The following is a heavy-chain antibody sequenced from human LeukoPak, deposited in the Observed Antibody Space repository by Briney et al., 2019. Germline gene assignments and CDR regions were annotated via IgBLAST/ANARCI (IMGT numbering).Heavy chain of an antibody. CDR1: GYTFTGYY. V-gene: IGHV1-2*02. CDR3: ARGWYCSSTSCLDP. Sequence: GASVKVSCKACGYTFTGYYMHWVRQAPGQGLEWMGWINPNSGGTNYAQKFQGRVTMTRDTSISTAYMELSRLRSDDTAVYYCARGWYCSSTSCLDPWGQGTLVTVSS. J-gene: IGHJ5*02. CDR2: INPNSGGT. D-gene: IGHD2-2*01.